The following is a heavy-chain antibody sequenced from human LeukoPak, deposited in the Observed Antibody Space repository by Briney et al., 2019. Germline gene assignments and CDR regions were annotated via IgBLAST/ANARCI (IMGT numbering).Heavy chain of an antibody. CDR3: AKDPLWSGYFPEFDY. CDR1: GFTFSSYA. Sequence: GGSLRLSCAASGFTFSSYAMSWVRQAPGKGLEWVSAISGSGGSTYYADSVKGRFTISRDNSKNMLYLQMNSLRAEDTAVYYCAKDPLWSGYFPEFDYWGQGTLVTVSS. J-gene: IGHJ4*02. D-gene: IGHD3-3*01. CDR2: ISGSGGST. V-gene: IGHV3-23*01.